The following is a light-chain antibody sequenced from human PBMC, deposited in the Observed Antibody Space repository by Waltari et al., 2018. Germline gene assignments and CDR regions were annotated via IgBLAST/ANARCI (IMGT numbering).Light chain of an antibody. Sequence: EIELTQSPATLSWSPGDRATPPCRASQSVSSHLAWYQQKPGQAPRLLIYDASNRATGSPARFSGSGSGTDFTLTSSSLEPEDFAVYYCQQRSNWPPYTFGQGTKLEIK. CDR3: QQRSNWPPYT. CDR1: QSVSSH. CDR2: DAS. V-gene: IGKV3-11*01. J-gene: IGKJ2*01.